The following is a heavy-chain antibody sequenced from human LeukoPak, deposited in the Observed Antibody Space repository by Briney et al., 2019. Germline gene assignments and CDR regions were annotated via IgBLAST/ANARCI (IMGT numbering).Heavy chain of an antibody. V-gene: IGHV3-23*01. Sequence: AGGSLRLSCAASGFTFSTYSMSWVRQAPGKGLEWVSLISGSGSSTYYADSVKGRFTISRDNSKNTLHLQMNSLRAEDTAVYYCAKRGFIAGNPTDFDYWGQGTLVTVSS. CDR1: GFTFSTYS. J-gene: IGHJ4*02. CDR3: AKRGFIAGNPTDFDY. D-gene: IGHD6-13*01. CDR2: ISGSGSST.